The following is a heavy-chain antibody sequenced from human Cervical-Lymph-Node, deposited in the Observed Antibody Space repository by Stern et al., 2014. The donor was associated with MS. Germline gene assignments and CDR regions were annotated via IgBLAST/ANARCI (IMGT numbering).Heavy chain of an antibody. CDR2: INSYKDKT. Sequence: VQLVQSGAEVKKPGASVKVSCKASGYIFGDYGINWVRQARGQGLEWMGWINSYKDKTHYAQNFQGRVTMTTDASTTTAYMELRGLRSDDTAVYYCARGDFGVVTNNWFDSWGQGTLVTVSS. V-gene: IGHV1-18*01. CDR3: ARGDFGVVTNNWFDS. D-gene: IGHD3-3*01. J-gene: IGHJ5*01. CDR1: GYIFGDYG.